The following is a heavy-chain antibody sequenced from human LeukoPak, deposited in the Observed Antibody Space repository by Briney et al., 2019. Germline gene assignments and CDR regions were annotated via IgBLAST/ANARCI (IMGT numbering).Heavy chain of an antibody. Sequence: GGSLRLSCAASGFTFSSYAMHWVRQAPGKGLEWVAVISYDGSNKYYADSVKGRFTISRDNSKNTLYLQMNSLRAEDTAVYYCARERTTRYYYDSSGYYYDWGQGTLVTVSS. V-gene: IGHV3-30*04. CDR2: ISYDGSNK. CDR3: ARERTTRYYYDSSGYYYD. CDR1: GFTFSSYA. D-gene: IGHD3-22*01. J-gene: IGHJ4*02.